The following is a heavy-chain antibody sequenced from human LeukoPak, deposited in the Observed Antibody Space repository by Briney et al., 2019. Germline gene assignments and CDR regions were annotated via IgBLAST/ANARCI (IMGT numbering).Heavy chain of an antibody. CDR2: IKSDGSSA. V-gene: IGHV3-74*01. D-gene: IGHD6-25*01. CDR3: ARASEQRPFDL. Sequence: GGSLRLSCAASGFTFSMYYMHWVRQAPRKGLVWVSYIKSDGSSANYADSVRGRFTISRDNAKNTVDLQMNSLRVEDTAVYYCARASEQRPFDLWGQGTLVTVSS. CDR1: GFTFSMYY. J-gene: IGHJ5*02.